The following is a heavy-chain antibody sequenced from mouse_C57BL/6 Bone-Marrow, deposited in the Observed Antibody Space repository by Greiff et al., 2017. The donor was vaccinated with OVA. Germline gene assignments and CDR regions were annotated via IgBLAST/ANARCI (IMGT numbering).Heavy chain of an antibody. J-gene: IGHJ2*01. CDR2: IYPRSGNT. D-gene: IGHD2-12*01. Sequence: QVQLKESVAELARPGASVKLSCTASGYTFTSYGIRWVKQRTGQGLEWIGEIYPRSGNTYYTEKFKGKATLTADTSSSTAYMALRSLPSEDTAVYDCAIRDYYSSSSDFDYWGQGTTLTVSS. CDR3: AIRDYYSSSSDFDY. V-gene: IGHV1-81*01. CDR1: GYTFTSYG.